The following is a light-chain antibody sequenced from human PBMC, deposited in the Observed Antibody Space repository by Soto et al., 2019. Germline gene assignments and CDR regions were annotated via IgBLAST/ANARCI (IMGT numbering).Light chain of an antibody. CDR1: QSVSSS. CDR2: ESS. J-gene: IGKJ1*01. CDR3: QQYGSSPPIT. V-gene: IGKV3-11*01. Sequence: EIVFTQSPATLSLSPGERATLSCRASQSVSSSLAWYQQKPGQAPRLLIYESSNRATGIAARFSGSGSGTDFTLTISSLEPEDFAVYYCQQYGSSPPITFGQGTKVDIK.